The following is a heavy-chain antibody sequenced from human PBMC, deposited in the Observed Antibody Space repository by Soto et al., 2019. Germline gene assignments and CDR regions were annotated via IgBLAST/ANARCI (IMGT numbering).Heavy chain of an antibody. D-gene: IGHD3-22*01. CDR2: IYYSGST. V-gene: IGHV4-39*01. CDR3: ARHYSRLWYYDSSGPLNWFDP. J-gene: IGHJ5*02. Sequence: KASETLSLTCTVSGGSISSSSYYWGWIRQPPGKGLEWIGSIYYSGSTYYNPSLKSRVTISVDTSKNQFSLKLSSVTAADTAVYYCARHYSRLWYYDSSGPLNWFDPWGQGTLVTVSS. CDR1: GGSISSSSYY.